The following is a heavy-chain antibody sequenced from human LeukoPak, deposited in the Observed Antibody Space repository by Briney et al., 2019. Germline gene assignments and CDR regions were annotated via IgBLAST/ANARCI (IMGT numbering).Heavy chain of an antibody. CDR1: GFTFSSYA. CDR3: PLWFGELSSPA. V-gene: IGHV3-23*01. CDR2: ISGSGGST. J-gene: IGHJ5*02. Sequence: GGSLRLSCAASGFTFSSYAMSWVRQAPGKGLEWVSAISGSGGSTYYADSVKGRLTISRDNSKNTLYLQMNSLRAEDTAVYYCPLWFGELSSPAWGQGTLVTVSS. D-gene: IGHD3-10*01.